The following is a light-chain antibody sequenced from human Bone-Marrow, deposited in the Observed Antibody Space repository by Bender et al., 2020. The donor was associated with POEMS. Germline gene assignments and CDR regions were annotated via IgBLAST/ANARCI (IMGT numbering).Light chain of an antibody. CDR1: SSDLGTYNV. CDR2: EGS. V-gene: IGLV2-14*02. J-gene: IGLJ2*01. CDR3: SSYAGSNNVL. Sequence: QSALTQPTSVSGSPGQSITISCTGTSSDLGTYNVVSWYQHHPGKAPKLIIFEGSKRPSGVSDRFSGSKSDYTASLTVSGLQSEDEADYYCSSYAGSNNVLFGGGTKLTVL.